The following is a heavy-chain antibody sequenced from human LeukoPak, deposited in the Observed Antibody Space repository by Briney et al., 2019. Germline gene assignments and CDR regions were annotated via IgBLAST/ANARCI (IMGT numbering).Heavy chain of an antibody. D-gene: IGHD2-2*01. CDR2: ISGSGGST. CDR1: GFTFSSYA. Sequence: GGSLRLSFAASGFTFSSYAMSWVRQAPGKGLEWVPAISGSGGSTYYADSVKGRFTISRDNSKNTLYLQMNSLRAEDTAVYYCAKGLKYCSSTSCPVPFDYWGQGTLVTVSS. V-gene: IGHV3-23*01. J-gene: IGHJ4*02. CDR3: AKGLKYCSSTSCPVPFDY.